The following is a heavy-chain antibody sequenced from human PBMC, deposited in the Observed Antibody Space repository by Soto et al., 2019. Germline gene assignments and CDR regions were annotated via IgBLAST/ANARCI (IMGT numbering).Heavy chain of an antibody. V-gene: IGHV1-69*13. CDR3: ARGAIFGVVTSSQYGTDV. Sequence: SVKVSCKASGGTFSSYAISWVRQAPGQGLEWMGGIIPIFGTANYAQKFQGRVTITADESTSTAYMELSSLRSEDTAVYYCARGAIFGVVTSSQYGTDVWGQGTTVTVSS. D-gene: IGHD3-3*01. CDR1: GGTFSSYA. CDR2: IIPIFGTA. J-gene: IGHJ6*02.